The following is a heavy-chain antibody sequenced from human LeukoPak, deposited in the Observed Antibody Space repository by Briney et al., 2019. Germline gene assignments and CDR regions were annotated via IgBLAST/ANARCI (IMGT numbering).Heavy chain of an antibody. CDR3: ARDQGCSSTSCFIDY. J-gene: IGHJ4*02. Sequence: ASVKVSCKASGYTFTSYYMHWVRQAPGQGLEWMGIINPSGGSTNDAQKFQGRVTMTRDMSTKTVYMELSSLRSEDTAVYYCARDQGCSSTSCFIDYWGQGTLVTVSS. D-gene: IGHD2-2*01. CDR1: GYTFTSYY. CDR2: INPSGGST. V-gene: IGHV1-46*01.